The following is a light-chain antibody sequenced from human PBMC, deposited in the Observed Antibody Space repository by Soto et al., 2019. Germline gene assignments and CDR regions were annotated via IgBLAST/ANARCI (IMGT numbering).Light chain of an antibody. CDR3: QQRSSWPLT. Sequence: EIVLTQSPATLSLSPGERATLSCRASQSVGSFLGWYQQKPGQARKLVIYDASNRATGIPARFSGSGSGTDFTLTVSSLEPEDFAVYYCQQRSSWPLTFGGGTKVEIK. V-gene: IGKV3-11*01. CDR1: QSVGSF. J-gene: IGKJ4*01. CDR2: DAS.